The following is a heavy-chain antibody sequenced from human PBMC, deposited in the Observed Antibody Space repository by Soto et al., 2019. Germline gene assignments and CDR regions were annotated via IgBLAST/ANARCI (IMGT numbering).Heavy chain of an antibody. Sequence: PSETLARTFSVSGGSVSDKTYYWSWIRQPPVKILEWIGYVYYIGTTKYNPSLKSRVTISVDLSNNRFSLRLSSVTTAATAIYSCARATAVPNTLRWRYFFDYWGHGTLVNVSS. V-gene: IGHV4-61*01. CDR3: ARATAVPNTLRWRYFFDY. CDR2: VYYIGTT. CDR1: GGSVSDKTYY. D-gene: IGHD2-21*01. J-gene: IGHJ4*03.